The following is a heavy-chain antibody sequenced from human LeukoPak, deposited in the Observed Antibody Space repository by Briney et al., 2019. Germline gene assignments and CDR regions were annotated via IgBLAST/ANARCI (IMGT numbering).Heavy chain of an antibody. D-gene: IGHD5-12*01. CDR2: ISSSSSYI. CDR1: GFTFSSYS. Sequence: PGGSLRLSCAASGFTFSSYSMNWFRQAPGKGLEWVSSISSSSSYIYYADSVKGRFTISRDNAKNSLYLQMNSLRAEDTAVYYCARDGGYSGYDYIDYWGQGTLVTVSS. CDR3: ARDGGYSGYDYIDY. V-gene: IGHV3-21*01. J-gene: IGHJ4*02.